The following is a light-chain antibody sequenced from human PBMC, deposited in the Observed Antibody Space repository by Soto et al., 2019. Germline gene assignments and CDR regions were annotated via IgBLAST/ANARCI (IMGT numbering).Light chain of an antibody. Sequence: IVLTQSPATLSLSPGERATLSCRASQSVSRYLAWYQQKPGLAPRLLIYDASNRATGIPARFSGSGSGTDFTLTISSLEPEDFAVYYCQQRSNWPITFGQGTRLEIK. J-gene: IGKJ5*01. CDR2: DAS. CDR3: QQRSNWPIT. V-gene: IGKV3-11*01. CDR1: QSVSRY.